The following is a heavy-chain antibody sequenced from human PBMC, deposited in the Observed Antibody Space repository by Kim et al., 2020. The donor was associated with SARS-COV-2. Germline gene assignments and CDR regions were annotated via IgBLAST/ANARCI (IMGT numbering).Heavy chain of an antibody. V-gene: IGHV4-34*01. J-gene: IGHJ4*02. Sequence: SETLSLTCAVYGGSFSGYYWSWIRQPPGKGLEWIGEINHSGSTNYNPSLKSRVTISVDTSKNQFSLKLSSVTAADTAVYYCARVQYGSGSPGADYFDYWGQGTLVTVSS. CDR3: ARVQYGSGSPGADYFDY. CDR2: INHSGST. CDR1: GGSFSGYY. D-gene: IGHD3-10*01.